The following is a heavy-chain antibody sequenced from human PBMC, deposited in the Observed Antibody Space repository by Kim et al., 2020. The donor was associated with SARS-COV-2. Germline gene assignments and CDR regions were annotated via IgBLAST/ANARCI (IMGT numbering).Heavy chain of an antibody. Sequence: VKGRFTIARDNAKNSLYLKMNSLRAEDTALYYCAKASPGIAAAGTGGGMDVWGQGTTVTVSS. D-gene: IGHD6-13*01. J-gene: IGHJ6*02. V-gene: IGHV3-9*01. CDR3: AKASPGIAAAGTGGGMDV.